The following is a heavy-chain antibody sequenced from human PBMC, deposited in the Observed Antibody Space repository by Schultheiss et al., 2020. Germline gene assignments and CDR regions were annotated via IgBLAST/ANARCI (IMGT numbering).Heavy chain of an antibody. J-gene: IGHJ4*02. CDR2: IHYSGST. V-gene: IGHV4-59*01. Sequence: SETLSLTCTVSGGSISSYYWSWIRQPPGKGLEWIGYIHYSGSTNYNPSLKSRVTISVDTSKSQFSLKLSSVTAADTALYYCARDLEGVRGSPLWGQGTLVTVSS. D-gene: IGHD3-16*01. CDR1: GGSISSYY. CDR3: ARDLEGVRGSPL.